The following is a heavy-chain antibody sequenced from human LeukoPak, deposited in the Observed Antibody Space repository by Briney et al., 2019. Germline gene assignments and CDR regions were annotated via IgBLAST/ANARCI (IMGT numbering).Heavy chain of an antibody. V-gene: IGHV3-30*02. CDR3: AKDSSLSLISGYYFDY. Sequence: GGPLSLSCGASGFPFSSYGMHWVRQAPGKGVEGVAFRRYDGNNKYYADSVKGRFTISRDNSKNTLYMQMNSLRADDTAVYYCAKDSSLSLISGYYFDYWGQGTLVTVSS. CDR1: GFPFSSYG. D-gene: IGHD1-14*01. CDR2: RRYDGNNK. J-gene: IGHJ4*02.